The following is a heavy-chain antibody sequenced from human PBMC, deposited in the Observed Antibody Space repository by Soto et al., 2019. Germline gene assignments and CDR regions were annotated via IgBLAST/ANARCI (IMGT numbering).Heavy chain of an antibody. CDR3: ARGPIRGDKNHYYYYYGMDV. D-gene: IGHD3-10*01. CDR1: GYTFTGYY. V-gene: IGHV1-2*04. Sequence: ASVKVSCKASGYTFTGYYIHCVRQAPGQGXEXMGWINNKSGGKNYAKKFKGWVTMNRDKSISTAYMELSRLRSEETAVYYCARGPIRGDKNHYYYYYGMDVWGQGTTVTVSS. CDR2: INNKSGGK. J-gene: IGHJ6*02.